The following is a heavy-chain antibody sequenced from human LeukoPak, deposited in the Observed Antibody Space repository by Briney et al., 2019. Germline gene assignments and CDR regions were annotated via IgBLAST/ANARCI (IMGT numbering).Heavy chain of an antibody. Sequence: SETLSLTCSVSGSSISGYYWSWIRQHPGKGLEWIGFTSYSEGTYYNPSLMSRITISVDRSQNQFSLKMRDVTAADTAVYFCATADWESFYFDSWGRGALVAVSS. CDR1: GSSISGYY. CDR3: ATADWESFYFDS. D-gene: IGHD1-26*01. J-gene: IGHJ4*02. CDR2: TSYSEGT. V-gene: IGHV4-59*06.